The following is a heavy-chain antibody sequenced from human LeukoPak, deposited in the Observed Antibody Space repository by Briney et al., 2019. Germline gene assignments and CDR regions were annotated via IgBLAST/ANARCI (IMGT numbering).Heavy chain of an antibody. CDR2: ISPSTNTT. CDR1: GFTFSDYN. V-gene: IGHV3-48*01. CDR3: AREGYSYAYYFDY. Sequence: GGSLRLSCAGSGFTFSDYNMNWVRQAPGKGLEWVSYISPSTNTTYHGDSVKGRFTISRDNAKNSVYLQMNSLRAEDTAVYYCAREGYSYAYYFDYWGQGTLVTVSS. D-gene: IGHD5-18*01. J-gene: IGHJ4*02.